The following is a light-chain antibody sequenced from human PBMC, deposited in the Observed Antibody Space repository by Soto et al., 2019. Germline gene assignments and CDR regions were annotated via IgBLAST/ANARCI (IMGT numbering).Light chain of an antibody. CDR3: QVWDSSSDHLYV. J-gene: IGLJ1*01. CDR1: NIGSKS. V-gene: IGLV3-21*04. Sequence: YELTQPPSGSVAPGKTARITCGGNNIGSKSVHWYQQKPGQAPVLVIYYDSDRPSGIPERYSGSNSGNTATLTISRVEAGDEADYYCQVWDSSSDHLYVFGTGTKVTV. CDR2: YDS.